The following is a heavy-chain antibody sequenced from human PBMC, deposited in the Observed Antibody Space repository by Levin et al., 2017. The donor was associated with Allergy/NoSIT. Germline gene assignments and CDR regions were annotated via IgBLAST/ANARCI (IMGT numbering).Heavy chain of an antibody. CDR3: ARPNYSGVVPAATFDY. J-gene: IGHJ4*02. CDR1: GFTFSSYA. D-gene: IGHD2-2*01. Sequence: GGSLRLSCAASGFTFSSYAMHWVRQAPGKGLEWVAVISYDGSNKYYADSVKGRFTISRDNSKNTLYLQMNSLRAEDTAVYYCARPNYSGVVPAATFDYWGQGTLVTVSS. V-gene: IGHV3-30-3*01. CDR2: ISYDGSNK.